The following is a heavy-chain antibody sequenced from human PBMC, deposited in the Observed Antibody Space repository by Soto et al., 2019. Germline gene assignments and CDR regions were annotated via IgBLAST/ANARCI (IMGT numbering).Heavy chain of an antibody. Sequence: EVQLVESGGGLVQSGRSLRLSCAASGFTFDDYAMHWVRQAPGKGLEWVSSISWNSGSIAYADSVKGRFTISRDNAKISLFLQMSSLRPEDTALYYCAKALDYDSSGYYYFDYWGQGTLVPVSS. CDR3: AKALDYDSSGYYYFDY. CDR2: ISWNSGSI. CDR1: GFTFDDYA. D-gene: IGHD3-22*01. V-gene: IGHV3-9*01. J-gene: IGHJ4*02.